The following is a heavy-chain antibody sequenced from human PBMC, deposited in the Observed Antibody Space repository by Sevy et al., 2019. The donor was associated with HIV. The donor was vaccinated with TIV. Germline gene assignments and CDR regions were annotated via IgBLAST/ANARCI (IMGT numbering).Heavy chain of an antibody. Sequence: SETLSLTCTVSGGSISSGDYYWSWIRQPPGKGLEWIGYIYYSGSTYHNPSLKSRVTISVDTSKNQFSLKLSSVTAADTAVYYCARGDIVVVVAAVGAFDIWGQGTMVTVSS. V-gene: IGHV4-30-4*01. CDR2: IYYSGST. D-gene: IGHD2-15*01. CDR1: GGSISSGDYY. J-gene: IGHJ3*02. CDR3: ARGDIVVVVAAVGAFDI.